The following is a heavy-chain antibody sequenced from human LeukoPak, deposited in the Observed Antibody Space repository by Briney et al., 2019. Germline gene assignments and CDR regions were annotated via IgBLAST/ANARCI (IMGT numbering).Heavy chain of an antibody. J-gene: IGHJ3*02. CDR3: ATYYYDASGYHEGAFDI. Sequence: PGGSLRLSCAASGFIFSDYYMNWLRQAPGKGLEWLSYISSSGSRTNFADSVKGRFTSSRDNAKNPLYLQMNSLRVEDTAVYFCATYYYDASGYHEGAFDIWGQGTMVIVSS. CDR1: GFIFSDYY. D-gene: IGHD3-22*01. V-gene: IGHV3-11*06. CDR2: ISSSGSRT.